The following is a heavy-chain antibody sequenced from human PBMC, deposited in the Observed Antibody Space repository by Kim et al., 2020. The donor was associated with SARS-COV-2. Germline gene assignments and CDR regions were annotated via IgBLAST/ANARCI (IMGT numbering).Heavy chain of an antibody. CDR1: GFTFSSYA. CDR2: ISGSGGST. D-gene: IGHD6-13*01. CDR3: AKDFIAAAPSWTGFDY. Sequence: GGSLRLSCAASGFTFSSYAMSWVRQAPGKGLEWVSAISGSGGSTYYADSVKGRFTISRDNSKNTLYLQMNSLRAEDTAVYYCAKDFIAAAPSWTGFDYWGQGTLVTVSS. V-gene: IGHV3-23*01. J-gene: IGHJ4*02.